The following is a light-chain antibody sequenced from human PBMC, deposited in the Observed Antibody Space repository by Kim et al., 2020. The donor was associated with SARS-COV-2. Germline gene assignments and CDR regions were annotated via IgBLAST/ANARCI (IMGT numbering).Light chain of an antibody. CDR2: AAS. J-gene: IGKJ1*01. CDR3: PQSYSTPWT. CDR1: QSISSY. V-gene: IGKV1-39*01. Sequence: ASLGDRVTITCRASQSISSYLNWYQQKPGKGPTLLIYAASSLQSGVPSRFSGSGSGTDFTLTISSLPPEDFATYYCPQSYSTPWTFGQGTKVDIK.